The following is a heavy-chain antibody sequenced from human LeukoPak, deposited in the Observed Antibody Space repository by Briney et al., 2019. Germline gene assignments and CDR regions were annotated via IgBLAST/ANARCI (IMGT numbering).Heavy chain of an antibody. V-gene: IGHV4-4*07. CDR1: GGSISNNY. J-gene: IGHJ5*02. CDR2: IYSSGST. Sequence: SETLSLTCTVSGGSISNNYWTWIRQPAGKGLEYIGRIYSSGSTHYNPSLKSPVTMSVDTSKNQFSLKLTSVTVADTALYYCARDRGFSSGHGGWFDPWGQGTLVTVSS. CDR3: ARDRGFSSGHGGWFDP. D-gene: IGHD6-19*01.